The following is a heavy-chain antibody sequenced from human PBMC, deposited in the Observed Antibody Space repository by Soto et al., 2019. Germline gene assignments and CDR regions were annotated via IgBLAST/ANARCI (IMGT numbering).Heavy chain of an antibody. V-gene: IGHV3-11*05. CDR1: GVSFSDYY. J-gene: IGHJ6*02. CDR3: VRDRENYYAMDV. Sequence: QVQLVESGGGLVRPGGSLRLSCAASGVSFSDYYMSWIRQAPGKGLEWVAYLRSTSMFIDYADSVKGRFTISRDNAKKLLYLQMNGLRAEDTAIYYCVRDRENYYAMDVWGQGTTVTVSS. CDR2: LRSTSMFI.